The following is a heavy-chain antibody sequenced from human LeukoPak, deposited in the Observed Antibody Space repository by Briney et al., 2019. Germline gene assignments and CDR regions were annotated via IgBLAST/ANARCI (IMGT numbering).Heavy chain of an antibody. V-gene: IGHV3-23*01. Sequence: GGSLRLSCAVSGFTFSSYAMTWVRQAPGKGLERVSGISGRAGSTYYADSVKGRFTISRDNSKSTLSLQMNSLGAEDTAVYYCAKDLRYSGSLRAMDYWGQGTVVTVSS. CDR1: GFTFSSYA. D-gene: IGHD1-26*01. CDR3: AKDLRYSGSLRAMDY. J-gene: IGHJ4*02. CDR2: ISGRAGST.